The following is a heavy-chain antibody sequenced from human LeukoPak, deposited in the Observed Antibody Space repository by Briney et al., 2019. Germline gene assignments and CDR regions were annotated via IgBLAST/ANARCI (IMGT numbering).Heavy chain of an antibody. V-gene: IGHV3-23*01. CDR3: ARNAWLPETAGIY. Sequence: GGSLRLSCVASGFTFSSYVMNWVRQAPGKGLEWVSGISGSGDTTYYADSVKGRLTISRDNSRNTLYLQMNSLRAEDTAGYYCARNAWLPETAGIYWGQGTLVTVSP. J-gene: IGHJ4*02. D-gene: IGHD6-19*01. CDR1: GFTFSSYV. CDR2: ISGSGDTT.